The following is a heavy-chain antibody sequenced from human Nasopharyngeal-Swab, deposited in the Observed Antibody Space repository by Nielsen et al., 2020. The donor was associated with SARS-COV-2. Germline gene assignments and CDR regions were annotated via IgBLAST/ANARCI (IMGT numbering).Heavy chain of an antibody. CDR3: ARGGGSYNDY. V-gene: IGHV3-7*01. J-gene: IGHJ4*02. Sequence: GESLKISCAASGFTFSSYWMSWVRQAPGKGLEWVANIKQDGSEKYYVDSVKGRFTISRDNAKNSLYLQMNSLRAEDTAVYYCARGGGSYNDYWGQGTLVTVSS. CDR2: IKQDGSEK. D-gene: IGHD1-26*01. CDR1: GFTFSSYW.